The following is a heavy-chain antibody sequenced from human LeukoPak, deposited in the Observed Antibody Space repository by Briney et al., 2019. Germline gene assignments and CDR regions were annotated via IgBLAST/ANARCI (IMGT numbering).Heavy chain of an antibody. V-gene: IGHV1-2*02. J-gene: IGHJ4*02. CDR1: GYTFISYG. CDR3: ARDGEYGTGSYYRGCFDY. Sequence: GASVKVSCKASGYTFISYGISWVRQAPGQGLEWMGWIHPRSGETNYAYKFRGRVTMTRDTSISTTYMDLGSLGSDDTAVYYCARDGEYGTGSYYRGCFDYWGQGTLVTVSS. CDR2: IHPRSGET. D-gene: IGHD3-10*01.